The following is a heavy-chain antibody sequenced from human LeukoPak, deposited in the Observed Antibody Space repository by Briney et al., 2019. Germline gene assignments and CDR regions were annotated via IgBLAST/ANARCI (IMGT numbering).Heavy chain of an antibody. V-gene: IGHV3-23*01. J-gene: IGHJ1*01. CDR1: GVTFDSYA. CDR2: ISGSGGRT. Sequence: GGSLRLSCAAAGVTFDSYAMSWVRQAPGKGLEWISVISGSGGRTSYADSVKGGFIISRNNSKNTLHLQMHSLRAEGTAVYYCVKEKLAYCGGDCFGEYFQDWGQGTLVTVSS. CDR3: VKEKLAYCGGDCFGEYFQD. D-gene: IGHD2-21*02.